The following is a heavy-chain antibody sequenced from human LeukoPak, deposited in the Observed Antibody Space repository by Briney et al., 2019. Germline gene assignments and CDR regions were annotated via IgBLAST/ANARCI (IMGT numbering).Heavy chain of an antibody. CDR3: ARVGSRIAAAGTVY. V-gene: IGHV3-48*01. D-gene: IGHD6-13*01. CDR1: GFTFNSYT. CDR2: IVSHGRAI. J-gene: IGHJ4*02. Sequence: GGSLRLSCAASGFTFNSYTMNWVRQAPGKGLEWVSYIVSHGRAIYYADSVKGRFTISRDNAKNSLYLQMNSLRAEDTALYYCARVGSRIAAAGTVYWGQGTLVTVSP.